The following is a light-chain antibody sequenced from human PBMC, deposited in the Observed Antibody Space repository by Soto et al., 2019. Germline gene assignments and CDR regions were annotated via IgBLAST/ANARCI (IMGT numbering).Light chain of an antibody. V-gene: IGKV1-13*02. CDR2: DAS. Sequence: IQLTQSPSTLSASVGDRVTITCRASQGIGTALAWYHQRPGNSPDLLVYDASTLQSGVPSRFSGSGSETDLSLTISGLQPEDFGHYYCQQFNTKPLPFGGGTSVDIK. J-gene: IGKJ4*01. CDR3: QQFNTKPLP. CDR1: QGIGTA.